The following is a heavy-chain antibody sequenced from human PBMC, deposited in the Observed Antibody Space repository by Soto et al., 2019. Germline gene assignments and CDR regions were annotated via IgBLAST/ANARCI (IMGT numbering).Heavy chain of an antibody. Sequence: LRLSCAASGFTFSIYAMNWVRQAPGKGLEWVSAISNSFSDGNTHYADSVKGRFTISRDNDKNTVFLEMNSLRDEDTAVYYCAKVFSPEGGNYFDHWGQGTLVTVSS. CDR1: GFTFSIYA. J-gene: IGHJ4*02. V-gene: IGHV3-23*01. CDR2: ISNSFSDGNT. CDR3: AKVFSPEGGNYFDH.